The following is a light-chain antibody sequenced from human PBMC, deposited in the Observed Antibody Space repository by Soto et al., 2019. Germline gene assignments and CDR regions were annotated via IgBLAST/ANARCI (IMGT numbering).Light chain of an antibody. V-gene: IGKV3-20*01. CDR2: GAS. J-gene: IGKJ1*01. Sequence: IVLTQFPGTLSFSPGEIATNSRRASQSVSSSYLAWYQQKPGQAPRLLIYGASSRATGIPDRFSGSGSGTDFTLTISRLEPEDFAVYYCQQYGSSPGTFGQGTKVDNK. CDR1: QSVSSSY. CDR3: QQYGSSPGT.